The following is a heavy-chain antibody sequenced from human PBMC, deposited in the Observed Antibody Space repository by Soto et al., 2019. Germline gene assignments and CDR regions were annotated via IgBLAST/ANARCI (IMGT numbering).Heavy chain of an antibody. Sequence: QVQLQESGPGLVKPSETLSLTCTVSGGSISSYYWSWIRQPPGKGLEWIGYIYYSGSTNYNPSLKSRVTISVDTSKNQFSLKLSSVTAADTAVYYCARRWGGTFDYWGQGTRDTVSS. V-gene: IGHV4-59*01. CDR2: IYYSGST. CDR3: ARRWGGTFDY. J-gene: IGHJ4*02. D-gene: IGHD2-21*01. CDR1: GGSISSYY.